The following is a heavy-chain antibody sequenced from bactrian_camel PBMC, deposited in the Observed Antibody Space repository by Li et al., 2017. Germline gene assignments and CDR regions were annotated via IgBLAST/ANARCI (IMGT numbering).Heavy chain of an antibody. D-gene: IGHD2*01. V-gene: IGHV3S65*01. CDR3: AAGLKWCRQGYPTADFRY. Sequence: VEAGGSLRLSCAISGYTDIYWCMGWFRQAPGKEREEVAHIDSDGSNTNYADSVKGRFTISRDNAKNTVYLQMNSLQPDDTAMYYCAAGLKWCRQGYPTADFRYLGQGTQVTVS. CDR2: IDSDGSNT. CDR1: GYTDIYWC. J-gene: IGHJ6*01.